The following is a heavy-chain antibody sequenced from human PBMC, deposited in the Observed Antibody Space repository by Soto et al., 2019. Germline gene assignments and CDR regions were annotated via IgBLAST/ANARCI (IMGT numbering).Heavy chain of an antibody. CDR1: GFTFSDHY. D-gene: IGHD2-15*01. J-gene: IGHJ4*02. Sequence: VQLVESGGGLVEPGGSLRLSCAASGFTFSDHYMDWVRQAPGKGLEWIGRVRNKDNSYTTEYAASVRGRFTVSRDHIKNSLYLQMNSLTTEDTAMDYCVRNLASGGTYYFDYWGQGTLVTVSS. V-gene: IGHV3-72*01. CDR3: VRNLASGGTYYFDY. CDR2: VRNKDNSYTT.